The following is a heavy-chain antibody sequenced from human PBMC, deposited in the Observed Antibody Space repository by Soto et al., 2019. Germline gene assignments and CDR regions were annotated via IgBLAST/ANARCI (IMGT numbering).Heavy chain of an antibody. Sequence: GGSLRLSCAASGFTFSSHAMNWVRQAPGKGLEWVSAISGSGGTTYYADSVKGRFTISRDNSNNMLYLQMISLRAEDTALYYCAKDAGVSSPNWFDPWGQGTLVTVSS. D-gene: IGHD6-13*01. CDR2: ISGSGGTT. CDR3: AKDAGVSSPNWFDP. J-gene: IGHJ5*02. V-gene: IGHV3-23*01. CDR1: GFTFSSHA.